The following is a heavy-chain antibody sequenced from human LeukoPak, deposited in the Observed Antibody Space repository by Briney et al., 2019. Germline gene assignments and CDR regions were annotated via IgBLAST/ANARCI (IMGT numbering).Heavy chain of an antibody. Sequence: GGSPRLSCTASGFTFGDYAMSWVRQAPGKGLEWVGFIRSKAYGWTTEYPASVKRRFTISRDDYKSIAYLQMNSLTTDDTAVYYCTREGSFEWLVYQFDYRGQGTLVTVSS. V-gene: IGHV3-49*04. CDR1: GFTFGDYA. D-gene: IGHD3-9*01. CDR2: IRSKAYGWTT. J-gene: IGHJ4*02. CDR3: TREGSFEWLVYQFDY.